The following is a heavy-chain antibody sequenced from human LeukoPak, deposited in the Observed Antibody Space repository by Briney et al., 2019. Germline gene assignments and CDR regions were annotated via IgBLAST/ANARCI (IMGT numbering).Heavy chain of an antibody. V-gene: IGHV4-39*07. CDR1: GGPISGSDYY. Sequence: PSETLSLTCTVSGGPISGSDYYWAWIRQPPGKGLEWIGSIHSIGTTFYKSSLKSRVTMSVDTSKDQFSLNLSSVTAADSAVYFCVRDAARNWFGPWGQGTLLTVPS. D-gene: IGHD6-25*01. J-gene: IGHJ5*02. CDR2: IHSIGTT. CDR3: VRDAARNWFGP.